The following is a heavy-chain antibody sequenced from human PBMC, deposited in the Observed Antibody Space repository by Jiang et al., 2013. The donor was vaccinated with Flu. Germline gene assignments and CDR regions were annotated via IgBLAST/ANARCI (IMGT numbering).Heavy chain of an antibody. V-gene: IGHV2-5*02. D-gene: IGHD1-26*01. J-gene: IGHJ4*02. Sequence: KPTQTLTLTCTFSGFSLSTNGVGVGWIRQPPGKALEWLALIYWDDDKRYSPSLKSRLTITKDTSRNQVVLTMTNMDPVDTATYYCARRIVGATVPVPDFWGQGTLVTVSS. CDR3: ARRIVGATVPVPDF. CDR2: IYWDDDK. CDR1: GFSLSTNGVG.